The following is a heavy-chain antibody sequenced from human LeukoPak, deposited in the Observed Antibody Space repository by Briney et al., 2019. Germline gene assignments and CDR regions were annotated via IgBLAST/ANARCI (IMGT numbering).Heavy chain of an antibody. V-gene: IGHV4-34*01. J-gene: IGHJ4*02. CDR3: ARGSIVEY. Sequence: SETLSLTCAVYGGSFSGYYWSWIRQPPGKGLEWIGEINHSGSTNYNPSLKSRVTISVDTSKNQFSLKLSSVTAADTAVYYCARGSIVEYWGQGTLVTVSS. CDR2: INHSGST. D-gene: IGHD6-6*01. CDR1: GGSFSGYY.